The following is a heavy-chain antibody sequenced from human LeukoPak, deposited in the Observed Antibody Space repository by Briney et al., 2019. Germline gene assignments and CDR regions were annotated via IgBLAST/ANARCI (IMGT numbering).Heavy chain of an antibody. V-gene: IGHV3-30*18. J-gene: IGHJ4*02. CDR2: ISYDGSNK. CDR1: GFTFSSYG. Sequence: GGSLRLSCAASGFTFSSYGMHWVRQAPGKGLEWAAVISYDGSNKYYADSVKGRFTISRDNSKNTLYLQMNSLRAEDTAVYYCAKDPGYCSGGSCYYFDYWGQGTLVTVSS. CDR3: AKDPGYCSGGSCYYFDY. D-gene: IGHD2-15*01.